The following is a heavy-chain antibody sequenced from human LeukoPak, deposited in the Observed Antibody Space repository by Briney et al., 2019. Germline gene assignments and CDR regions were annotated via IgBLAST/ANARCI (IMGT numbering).Heavy chain of an antibody. D-gene: IGHD2-2*01. CDR3: ASDCSSTSCYGVGAFDI. Sequence: SETLSLTFTVSGGSISSSSYYWGWIRQPPGKGLEWIGGIYYSGSTYYNPSLKSRVTISVDTSKNQFSLKLSSVTAADTAVYYCASDCSSTSCYGVGAFDIWGQGTMVTVSS. CDR2: IYYSGST. V-gene: IGHV4-39*01. CDR1: GGSISSSSYY. J-gene: IGHJ3*02.